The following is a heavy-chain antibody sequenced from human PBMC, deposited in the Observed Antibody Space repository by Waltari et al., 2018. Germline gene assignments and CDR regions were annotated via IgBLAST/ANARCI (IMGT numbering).Heavy chain of an antibody. CDR3: ARSRTLQSGGGFDY. V-gene: IGHV3-13*01. J-gene: IGHJ4*02. Sequence: EVQLVESGGGLVQPGGSLRLSCATSGFSCSNFDMHWVRQLTGKGLEWVAGIGIAGDTYYPGFVKGRFTSARENAKKSLYLEMSSLRAGYTAVYYCARSRTLQSGGGFDYWGQGTLVTVSS. CDR1: GFSCSNFD. CDR2: IGIAGDT. D-gene: IGHD3-16*01.